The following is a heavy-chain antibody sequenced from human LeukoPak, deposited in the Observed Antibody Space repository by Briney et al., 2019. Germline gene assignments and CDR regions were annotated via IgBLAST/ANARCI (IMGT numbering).Heavy chain of an antibody. V-gene: IGHV1-24*01. J-gene: IGHJ4*02. CDR1: GYTLSGLS. CDR2: FDHENDET. Sequence: ASVKVSCKVSGYTLSGLSMYWVRQGPGKELEWMGSFDHENDETTYAQKFQGRISMTEDGTTQTAYMELRNLRSEDTAVYYCATDGSGRYSVDCWGQGTLVSVSS. CDR3: ATDGSGRYSVDC. D-gene: IGHD3-10*01.